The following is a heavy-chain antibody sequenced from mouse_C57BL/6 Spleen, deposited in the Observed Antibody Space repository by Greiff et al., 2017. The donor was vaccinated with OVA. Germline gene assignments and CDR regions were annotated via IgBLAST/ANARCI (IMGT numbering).Heavy chain of an antibody. CDR2: ISYDGSN. D-gene: IGHD1-1*01. Sequence: EVQLQQSGPGLVQPSQSLSLTCSVTGYSITSGYYWNWIRQFPGNKLEWMGYISYDGSNNYNPSLKNRISITRDTSKNQFFLKLNSVTTEDTATYYCARVLREYYFDYWGQGTTLTVSS. J-gene: IGHJ2*01. CDR1: GYSITSGYY. CDR3: ARVLREYYFDY. V-gene: IGHV3-6*01.